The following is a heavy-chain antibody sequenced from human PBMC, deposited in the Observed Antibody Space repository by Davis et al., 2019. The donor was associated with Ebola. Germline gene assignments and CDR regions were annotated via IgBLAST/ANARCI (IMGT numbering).Heavy chain of an antibody. CDR3: ARDEDV. Sequence: AASVKVSCKTSGYIFTRYSIHWVRQAPREGLEWVGWINGGNGDTKCSQKFQGRVTFTRDASASTAYMELSSLRSEDTAMYYCARDEDVWGQGTTVTVSS. V-gene: IGHV1-3*01. CDR2: INGGNGDT. CDR1: GYIFTRYS. J-gene: IGHJ6*02.